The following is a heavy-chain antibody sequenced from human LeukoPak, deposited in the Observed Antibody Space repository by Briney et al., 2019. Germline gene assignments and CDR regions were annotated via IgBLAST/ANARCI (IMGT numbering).Heavy chain of an antibody. V-gene: IGHV3-21*03. CDR1: GFTFSSYS. CDR2: ISSSSSYI. J-gene: IGHJ1*01. CDR3: TTGMVGSFQH. Sequence: GGSLRLSCAASGFTFSSYSMNWVRQAPGKGLEWVSSISSSSSYIYYADSVKGRFTISRDNAKNSLYLQMNSLKTEDTAVYYCTTGMVGSFQHWGQGTLVTVSS. D-gene: IGHD1-26*01.